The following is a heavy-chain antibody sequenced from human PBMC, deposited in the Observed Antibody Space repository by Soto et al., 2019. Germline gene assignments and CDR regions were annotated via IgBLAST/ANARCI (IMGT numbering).Heavy chain of an antibody. CDR1: GFTFSSYR. D-gene: IGHD6-19*01. Sequence: PGGSLRLSCAASGFTFSSYRMNWVRQAPGKGLEWVSSISSSTSYIYYADSVKGRFTISRDNAKNSLYLQMNSLGAEDTAVYYCARDVDVSGWFNYYSGMDVWGQGTTVTVTS. CDR2: ISSSTSYI. J-gene: IGHJ6*02. V-gene: IGHV3-21*06. CDR3: ARDVDVSGWFNYYSGMDV.